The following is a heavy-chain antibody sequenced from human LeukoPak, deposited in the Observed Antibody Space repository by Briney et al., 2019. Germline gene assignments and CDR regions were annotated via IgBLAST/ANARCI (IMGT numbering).Heavy chain of an antibody. CDR2: MNPNSGNT. Sequence: ASVKVSCKASGYTFTSYDINWVRQATGQGLEWMGWMNPNSGNTGYAQKFQGRVTMTRNTSISTAYVELSSLRSEDTAVYYCARGPMLGYCSGGSCYPPPWFDPWGQGTLVTVSS. CDR1: GYTFTSYD. J-gene: IGHJ5*02. D-gene: IGHD2-15*01. CDR3: ARGPMLGYCSGGSCYPPPWFDP. V-gene: IGHV1-8*01.